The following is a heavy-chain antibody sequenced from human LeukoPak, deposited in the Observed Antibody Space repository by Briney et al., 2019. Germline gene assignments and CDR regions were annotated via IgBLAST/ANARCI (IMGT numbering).Heavy chain of an antibody. CDR1: GGSISSGSYY. CDR2: IYTSGST. D-gene: IGHD3-22*01. Sequence: SETLSLTCTVSGGSISSGSYYWSWIRQPAGKGLEWIGRIYTSGSTNYNPSLKGRVTISVDTSKNQFSLKLSSVTAADTAVYYCARDRAHYYDSNHDAFDIWGQGTMVTVSS. J-gene: IGHJ3*02. CDR3: ARDRAHYYDSNHDAFDI. V-gene: IGHV4-61*02.